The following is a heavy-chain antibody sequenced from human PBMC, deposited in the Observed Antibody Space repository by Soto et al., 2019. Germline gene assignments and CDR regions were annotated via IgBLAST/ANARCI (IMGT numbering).Heavy chain of an antibody. Sequence: GGSLRLSCAASGFTFSSYSMNWVRQAPGKGLEWVSSISSSSSYIYYADSVKGRFTISRDNAKNSLYLQMNSLRAEDTAVYYCARSEVPEIVVVPAEKTYYYYYGMDVWGQGTTVTVSS. CDR1: GFTFSSYS. V-gene: IGHV3-21*01. CDR3: ARSEVPEIVVVPAEKTYYYYYGMDV. D-gene: IGHD2-2*01. CDR2: ISSSSSYI. J-gene: IGHJ6*02.